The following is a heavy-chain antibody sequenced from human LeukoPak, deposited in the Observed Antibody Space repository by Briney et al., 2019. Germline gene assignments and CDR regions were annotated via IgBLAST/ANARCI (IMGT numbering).Heavy chain of an antibody. Sequence: GGSLRLSCAASGFTFSSYSMNWVRQAPGKGLEWVSYISSSSSTIYYADSVKGRFTISRDNAKSSLYLQMNSLRAEDTAVYYCARREYQLLHYYYYYYMDVWGKGTTVTVSS. J-gene: IGHJ6*03. CDR2: ISSSSSTI. V-gene: IGHV3-48*01. CDR1: GFTFSSYS. CDR3: ARREYQLLHYYYYYYMDV. D-gene: IGHD2-2*01.